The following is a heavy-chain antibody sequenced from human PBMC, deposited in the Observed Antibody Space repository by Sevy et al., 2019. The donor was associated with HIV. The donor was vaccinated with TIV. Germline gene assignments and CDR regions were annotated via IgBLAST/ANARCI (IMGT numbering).Heavy chain of an antibody. V-gene: IGHV3-73*01. D-gene: IGHD5-18*01. CDR1: GFTFSGSD. CDR3: TSAGYGFDY. Sequence: GGFLRLSCAASGFTFSGSDMHCVRQASGKGLEWVGRIRSKAKNYATAYAASVKGRFTISRDDSKNTAYLQMNSLNTEDTAVYYRTSAGYGFDYWGQGTSVTVSS. CDR2: IRSKAKNYAT. J-gene: IGHJ4*02.